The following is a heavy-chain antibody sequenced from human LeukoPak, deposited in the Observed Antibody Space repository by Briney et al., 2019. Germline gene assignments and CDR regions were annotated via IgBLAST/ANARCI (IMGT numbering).Heavy chain of an antibody. D-gene: IGHD3-10*01. V-gene: IGHV4-34*01. CDR1: GGSFSGYY. Sequence: SETLSLTCAVYGGSFSGYYWSWIRQPPGKGLEWIGEINHSGSTNYNPSLKSRVTISVDTSKNQFSLKLSSVTAADTAVYYCASYSPMVQTEYYFDYWGQGTLVTVSS. J-gene: IGHJ4*02. CDR3: ASYSPMVQTEYYFDY. CDR2: INHSGST.